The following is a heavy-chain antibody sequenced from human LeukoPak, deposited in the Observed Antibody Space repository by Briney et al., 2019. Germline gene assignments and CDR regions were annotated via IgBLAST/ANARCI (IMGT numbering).Heavy chain of an antibody. CDR1: GFTFSSYG. CDR3: AKRMQLLFYDAFDI. V-gene: IGHV3-23*01. CDR2: ISATGGST. D-gene: IGHD2-8*01. J-gene: IGHJ3*02. Sequence: GGSLRLSCAASGFTFSSYGMNWARQAPGKGLEWVSGISATGGSTYYADSVKGRFTISRDNSKNTLYLQMNSLRAEDTAIYYCAKRMQLLFYDAFDIWGQGTMVTVSS.